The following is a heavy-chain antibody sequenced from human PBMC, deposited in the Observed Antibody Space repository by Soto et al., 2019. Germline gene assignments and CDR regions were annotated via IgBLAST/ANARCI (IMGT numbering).Heavy chain of an antibody. CDR1: GLTFSRYS. CDR3: VRLYDSSGYYYFDY. CDR2: IGSGGSFI. D-gene: IGHD3-22*01. J-gene: IGHJ4*01. Sequence: GGSLRLSCAASGLTFSRYSMNWVRQAPGRGPEWVSSIGSGGSFIYYADSLKGRFTISRDNAKNSLYLQMTSLRAEDTAVYYCVRLYDSSGYYYFDYWGQGTPVTVSS. V-gene: IGHV3-21*01.